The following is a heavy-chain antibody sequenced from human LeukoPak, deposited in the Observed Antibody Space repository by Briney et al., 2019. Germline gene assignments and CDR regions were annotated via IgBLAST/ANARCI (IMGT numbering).Heavy chain of an antibody. CDR2: IHYSGSA. V-gene: IGHV4-39*07. CDR1: GDSLYRTPYY. CDR3: ARVTVSNYFDY. J-gene: IGHJ4*02. Sequence: SETLSLTCTVSGDSLYRTPYYWGWIRQPPGKGLEYIGNIHYSGSAYYTPSLRSRLTISVDTSKNQFSLKLSSVTAADTAVYYCARVTVSNYFDYWGQGTLVTVSS.